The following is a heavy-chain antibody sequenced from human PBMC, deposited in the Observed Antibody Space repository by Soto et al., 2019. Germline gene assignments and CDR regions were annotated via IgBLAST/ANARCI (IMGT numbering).Heavy chain of an antibody. CDR1: GFTFGDYA. V-gene: IGHV3-49*05. D-gene: IGHD6-13*01. J-gene: IGHJ2*01. Sequence: EVQLVESGGGWVKPGRSLRLSCTASGFTFGDYAMSWFRQAPGKGLEWVGFIRSKAYGGTTEYAASVKGRFTISRDDSKSIAYLQMNSLKTEDTAVYYCTRADSSSWRYWYFDLWGRGTLVTVSS. CDR3: TRADSSSWRYWYFDL. CDR2: IRSKAYGGTT.